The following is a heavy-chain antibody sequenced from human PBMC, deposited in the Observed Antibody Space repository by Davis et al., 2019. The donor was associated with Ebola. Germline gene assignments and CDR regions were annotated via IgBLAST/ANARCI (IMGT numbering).Heavy chain of an antibody. V-gene: IGHV1-46*01. CDR3: AREGGSTNWFDP. CDR1: GYTFTSYY. CDR2: INPSGGST. D-gene: IGHD1-1*01. J-gene: IGHJ5*02. Sequence: AASVKVSCKASGYTFTSYYMHWVRQAPGQGLEWMGIINPSGGSTSYAQKFQGRVTMTRDTSTSTVYMELRSLRSDDTAVYYCAREGGSTNWFDPWGQGTLVTVSS.